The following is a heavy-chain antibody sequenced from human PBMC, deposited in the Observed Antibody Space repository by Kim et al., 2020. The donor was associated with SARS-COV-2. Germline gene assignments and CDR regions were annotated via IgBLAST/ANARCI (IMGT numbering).Heavy chain of an antibody. J-gene: IGHJ1*01. CDR1: GGSISSYY. D-gene: IGHD3-22*01. V-gene: IGHV4-59*13. CDR3: ARYARKYYYDT. Sequence: SETLSLTCTVSGGSISSYYWSWIRQPPGKGLEWIGYIYYSGSTNYNPSLKSRVTISIDTSKNQFSLKLSSVTAADTAVYYCARYARKYYYDTWGQGTLVTVSS. CDR2: IYYSGST.